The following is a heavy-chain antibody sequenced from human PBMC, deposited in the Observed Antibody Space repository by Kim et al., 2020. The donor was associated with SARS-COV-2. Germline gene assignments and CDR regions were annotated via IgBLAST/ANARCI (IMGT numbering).Heavy chain of an antibody. D-gene: IGHD5-18*01. CDR2: VDYGGLT. CDR1: GDSITSSHFY. Sequence: WETLSLTCTVPGDSITSSHFYWAWVRQSSEKGLAWIARVDYGGLTHYNPSLGSRVTISMDTPKNKFSLKLTSVTAAETAVYYCARSGYSNGWFENWLDTGGQGALVTVSS. V-gene: IGHV4-39*07. CDR3: ARSGYSNGWFENWLDT. J-gene: IGHJ5*02.